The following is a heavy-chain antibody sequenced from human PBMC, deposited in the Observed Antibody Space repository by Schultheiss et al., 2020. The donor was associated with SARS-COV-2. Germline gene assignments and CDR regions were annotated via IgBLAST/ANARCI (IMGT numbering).Heavy chain of an antibody. CDR2: IYHSGST. J-gene: IGHJ6*02. D-gene: IGHD3-3*01. CDR3: AREGTYYDFWSGLPYYYGMDV. Sequence: SETLSLTCTVSGYSISSGYYWGWIRQPPGKGLEWIGSIYHSGSTYYYPSLKSRVTISVDTSKNQFSLKLSSVTAADTAVYYCAREGTYYDFWSGLPYYYGMDVWGQGTTVTVSS. V-gene: IGHV4-38-2*02. CDR1: GYSISSGYY.